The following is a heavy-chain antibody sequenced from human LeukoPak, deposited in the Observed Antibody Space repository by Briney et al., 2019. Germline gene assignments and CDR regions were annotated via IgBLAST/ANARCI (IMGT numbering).Heavy chain of an antibody. D-gene: IGHD4-23*01. V-gene: IGHV1-2*02. CDR1: GYTFTGYY. CDR3: ARDPVRADYGGNSDY. J-gene: IGHJ4*02. Sequence: ASVRVSCKASGYTFTGYYMHWVRQAPGQGLEWMGWINPNSGGTNYAQKFQGRVTMTRDTSISTAYMELSRLRSDDTAVYYCARDPVRADYGGNSDYWGQGTLVTVSS. CDR2: INPNSGGT.